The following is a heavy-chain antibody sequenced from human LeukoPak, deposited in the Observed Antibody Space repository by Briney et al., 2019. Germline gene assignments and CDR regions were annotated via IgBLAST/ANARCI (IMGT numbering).Heavy chain of an antibody. CDR2: IIPIFGTA. Sequence: GSSVKVSCKASGGTFSSYAISWVRQAPGQGLEWMGGIIPIFGTANYAQKFQGRVTITADESTSTAYMELSSLRSEDTAVYYCARELLTYYYGSGSYGYWGQGTLVTVSS. CDR1: GGTFSSYA. CDR3: ARELLTYYYGSGSYGY. V-gene: IGHV1-69*01. D-gene: IGHD3-10*01. J-gene: IGHJ4*02.